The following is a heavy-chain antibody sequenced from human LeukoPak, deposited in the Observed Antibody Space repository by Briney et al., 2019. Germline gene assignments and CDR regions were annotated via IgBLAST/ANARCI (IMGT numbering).Heavy chain of an antibody. CDR1: GFSFSSHA. V-gene: IGHV3-33*01. J-gene: IGHJ4*02. D-gene: IGHD3-10*01. Sequence: GGSLRLSCAASGFSFSSHAMHWVRQAPGKGLEWVAVIWYDGRNKYYADSVKGRFTISRDNSKNTLYLQMNSLRAEDTAMYYCARDYYGSAIYYFDHWGQGTLVTVSS. CDR3: ARDYYGSAIYYFDH. CDR2: IWYDGRNK.